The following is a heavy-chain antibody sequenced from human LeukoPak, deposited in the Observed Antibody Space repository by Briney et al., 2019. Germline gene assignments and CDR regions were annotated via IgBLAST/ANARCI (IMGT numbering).Heavy chain of an antibody. V-gene: IGHV1-58*02. CDR2: IVVGSGNT. D-gene: IGHD4-23*01. Sequence: ASVKVSFKASGFMFTRSAMQWVRQARGQRLEWIGWIVVGSGNTNYAQTLQERVTITRDMSTGTAYMELSSLRSEDTAVYYCAADLEATVVHRVKAGAFDIWGQGTMVTVSS. CDR3: AADLEATVVHRVKAGAFDI. J-gene: IGHJ3*02. CDR1: GFMFTRSA.